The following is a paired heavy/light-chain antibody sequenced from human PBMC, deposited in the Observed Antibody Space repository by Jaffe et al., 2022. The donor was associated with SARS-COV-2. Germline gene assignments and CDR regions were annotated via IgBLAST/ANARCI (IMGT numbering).Light chain of an antibody. CDR3: SSYAGNNIYL. CDR2: EVT. J-gene: IGLJ1*01. CDR1: SSDVGGYNY. V-gene: IGLV2-8*01. Sequence: QSALTQPPSASGSRGQSVTISCTGTSSDVGGYNYVSWYQQHPGKAPKLLIYEVTKRPSWVPDRFSGFKSGNTASLTVSGLQADDEADYYCSSYAGNNIYLFGTGTKVTVL.
Heavy chain of an antibody. Sequence: EVQLVESGGGLVKPGGSLRLSCAASGFTFSNAWVSWVRQAPGKGPEWVGRIKSKTDGGTIDYAAPVKGRFTISRDDSRNILYLQMTSLKTEDTAVYYCTSDYGGGPWDWGQGTLVTVSS. D-gene: IGHD2-15*01. CDR2: IKSKTDGGTI. V-gene: IGHV3-15*01. CDR3: TSDYGGGPWD. CDR1: GFTFSNAW. J-gene: IGHJ4*02.